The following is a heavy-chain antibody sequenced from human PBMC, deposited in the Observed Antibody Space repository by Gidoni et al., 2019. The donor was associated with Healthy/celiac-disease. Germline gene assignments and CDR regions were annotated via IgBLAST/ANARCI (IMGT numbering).Heavy chain of an antibody. CDR3: ARDARINGYSYGSGPYYGMDV. V-gene: IGHV3-48*02. CDR2: ISSSSSTI. CDR1: GFTFSSYS. D-gene: IGHD5-18*01. Sequence: EVQLVESGGGLVQPGGSLRLSCAASGFTFSSYSMNWVRQAPGKGLEWVSYISSSSSTIYYADSVKGRFTISRDNAKNSLYLQMNSLRDEDTAVYYCARDARINGYSYGSGPYYGMDVWGQGTTVTVSS. J-gene: IGHJ6*02.